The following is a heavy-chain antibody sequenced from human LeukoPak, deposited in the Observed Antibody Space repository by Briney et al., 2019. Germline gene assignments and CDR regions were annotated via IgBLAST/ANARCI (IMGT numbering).Heavy chain of an antibody. CDR1: GFIFSDHY. D-gene: IGHD1-26*01. Sequence: GSLRLSCTASGFIFSDHYMHWIRQAPGKGLEWLSYISKGSDTIYYADSVKGRFTISRDNSKNSLYLQMTSLRVDDTAIYFCARDGEFTTHIDHWGQGALVTVSS. J-gene: IGHJ4*02. CDR2: ISKGSDTI. CDR3: ARDGEFTTHIDH. V-gene: IGHV3-11*04.